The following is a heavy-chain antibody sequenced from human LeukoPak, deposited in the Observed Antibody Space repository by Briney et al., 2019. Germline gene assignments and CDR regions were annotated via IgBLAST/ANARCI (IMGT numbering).Heavy chain of an antibody. CDR1: GGSFSGYY. Sequence: PSETLSLTCAVYGGSFSGYYWSWIRQPPGKGLEWIGEINHSGSTNYNPSLKSRVTISVDTSKNQFSLKLSSVTAADTAVYYCARPYSSGATDAFDIWGQGTMVTVSS. V-gene: IGHV4-34*01. D-gene: IGHD6-19*01. J-gene: IGHJ3*02. CDR2: INHSGST. CDR3: ARPYSSGATDAFDI.